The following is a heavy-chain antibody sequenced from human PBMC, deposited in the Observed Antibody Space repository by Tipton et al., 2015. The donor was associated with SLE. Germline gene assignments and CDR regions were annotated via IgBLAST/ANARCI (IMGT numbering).Heavy chain of an antibody. CDR3: ARRKLGATTYDAFDI. D-gene: IGHD1-26*01. CDR2: QYYSGST. Sequence: TLSLTCTVSGASISSGRCYWSWIRQHPGKGLEWIGYQYYSGSTFYNPSLKSRVTISLDRSKNQFSLKLSSVTAADTAVYYCARRKLGATTYDAFDIWGQGTMVTVSS. CDR1: GASISSGRCY. V-gene: IGHV4-31*03. J-gene: IGHJ3*02.